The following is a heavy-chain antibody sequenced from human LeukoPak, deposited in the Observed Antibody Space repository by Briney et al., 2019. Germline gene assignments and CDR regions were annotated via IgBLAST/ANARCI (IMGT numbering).Heavy chain of an antibody. Sequence: GGSLRLSCAASGFTFSTYWMHWLRQVPGKGLVWVSHINSGGSSARYADPVKGRFTISRDNAKNTVYLQMNSLRGEDAAVYYCARGRTIAAAALDYWGQGTLVTVSS. CDR3: ARGRTIAAAALDY. V-gene: IGHV3-74*01. J-gene: IGHJ4*02. CDR1: GFTFSTYW. CDR2: INSGGSSA. D-gene: IGHD6-13*01.